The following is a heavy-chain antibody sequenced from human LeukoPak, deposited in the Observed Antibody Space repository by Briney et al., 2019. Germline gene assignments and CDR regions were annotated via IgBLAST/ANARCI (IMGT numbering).Heavy chain of an antibody. CDR3: VKDHVYCRGGSCYGDY. CDR2: ISVGGDST. J-gene: IGHJ4*02. CDR1: GSTFSSQS. V-gene: IGHV3-23*01. D-gene: IGHD2-15*01. Sequence: GRSLRLSRAASGSTFSSQSISWVRHPPGGWLGWVSSISVGGDSTYYADSVKGRFTISRDNSKHTLYLQMNSLRAHDTAVYYCVKDHVYCRGGSCYGDYWGQGTLVTVSS.